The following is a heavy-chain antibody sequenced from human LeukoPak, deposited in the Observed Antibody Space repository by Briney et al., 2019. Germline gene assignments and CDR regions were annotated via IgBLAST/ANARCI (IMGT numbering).Heavy chain of an antibody. V-gene: IGHV3-23*01. CDR1: GFTFSSYA. CDR3: AKDPTRYYDFWSGYFPATAMVIGGSYNWFDP. J-gene: IGHJ5*02. Sequence: PGGSLRLSCAASGFTFSSYAMSWVRQAPGKGLEWVSAISGGGGSTYYADSVKGRFTISRDNSKNTLYLQMNSLRAEDTAVYYCAKDPTRYYDFWSGYFPATAMVIGGSYNWFDPWGQGTLVTVSS. D-gene: IGHD3-3*01. CDR2: ISGGGGST.